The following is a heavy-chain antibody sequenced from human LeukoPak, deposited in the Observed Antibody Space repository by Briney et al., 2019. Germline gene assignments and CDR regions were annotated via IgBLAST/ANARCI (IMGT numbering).Heavy chain of an antibody. Sequence: SVKVSCKASGGTFSSDAFSWVRQAPRQGLEWVGGIIPIFGTANYAQKFQDKITITADESTSTAYMELSSLRSEDTAVYYCARGSGELEQFDYWGQGTLVTVSS. J-gene: IGHJ4*02. CDR1: GGTFSSDA. CDR2: IIPIFGTA. D-gene: IGHD3-16*01. V-gene: IGHV1-69*13. CDR3: ARGSGELEQFDY.